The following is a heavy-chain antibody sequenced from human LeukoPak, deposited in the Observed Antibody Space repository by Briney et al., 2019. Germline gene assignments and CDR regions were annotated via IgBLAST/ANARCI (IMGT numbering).Heavy chain of an antibody. Sequence: SVKVSCKASGGTFSSYAISWVRQAPGQGLEWMGGIIPIFGTANYAQKFQGRVTITADESTSTAYMELSSLRSEDTAVYYCARGYSYGYYFDYWGQGTLVTVSS. J-gene: IGHJ4*02. CDR1: GGTFSSYA. CDR2: IIPIFGTA. V-gene: IGHV1-69*13. D-gene: IGHD5-18*01. CDR3: ARGYSYGYYFDY.